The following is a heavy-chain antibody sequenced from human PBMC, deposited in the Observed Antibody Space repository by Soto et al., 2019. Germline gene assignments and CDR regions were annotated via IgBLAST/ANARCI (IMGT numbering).Heavy chain of an antibody. Sequence: EVQLLESGGGLVQPGESLRLSCAGSGFTFNNYAMTWVRQAPGKWPEWVSAISGGGDTTYYADSVKGRFTISRDNSKNTLYLQMNSLRAEDTAVYYCAKHGPQYSSSLTHYWGQGTLVTVSS. J-gene: IGHJ4*02. CDR3: AKHGPQYSSSLTHY. CDR2: ISGGGDTT. CDR1: GFTFNNYA. V-gene: IGHV3-23*01. D-gene: IGHD6-13*01.